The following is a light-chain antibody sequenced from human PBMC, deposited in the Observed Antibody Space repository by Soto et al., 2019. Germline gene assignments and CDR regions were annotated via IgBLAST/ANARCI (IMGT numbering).Light chain of an antibody. CDR3: QQRSNWPLT. CDR2: DAS. J-gene: IGKJ3*01. V-gene: IGKV3-11*01. CDR1: QGIGRY. Sequence: EIVLTQSPGTLSLSPGESATLSCSASQGIGRYLAWFQQKPGQAPRLLIYDASTRATGIPARFSGSGSGTDFTLTISSLEPEDFAVYYCQQRSNWPLTFGPGTKVELK.